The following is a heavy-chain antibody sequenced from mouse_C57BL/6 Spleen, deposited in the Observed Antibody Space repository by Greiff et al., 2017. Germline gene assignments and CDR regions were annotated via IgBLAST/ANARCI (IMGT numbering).Heavy chain of an antibody. V-gene: IGHV1-81*01. CDR3: ARVYGYDGYFDV. Sequence: VKLVESGAELARPGASVKLSCKASGYTFTSYGISWVKQRTGQGLEWIGEIYPRSGNTYYNEKFKGKATLTADKSSSTAYMELRSLTSADSAVYFCARVYGYDGYFDVWGTGTTVTVSS. D-gene: IGHD2-2*01. J-gene: IGHJ1*03. CDR1: GYTFTSYG. CDR2: IYPRSGNT.